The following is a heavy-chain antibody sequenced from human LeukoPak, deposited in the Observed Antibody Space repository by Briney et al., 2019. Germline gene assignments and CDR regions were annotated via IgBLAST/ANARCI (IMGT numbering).Heavy chain of an antibody. CDR1: EFTVSNHY. V-gene: IGHV3-66*01. CDR3: FCDTAMLTSQDFDY. D-gene: IGHD5-18*01. J-gene: IGHJ4*02. Sequence: GGSLRLSCAASEFTVSNHYMSLVRQAPGKGLEWVSAIYSGGSTYYADSVKGRFTISRDNSKNTLYLQMDSLRAEDTAVYYCFCDTAMLTSQDFDYWGQGTLVTVSS. CDR2: IYSGGST.